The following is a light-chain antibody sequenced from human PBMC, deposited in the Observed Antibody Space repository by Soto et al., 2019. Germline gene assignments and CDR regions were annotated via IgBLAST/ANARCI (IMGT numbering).Light chain of an antibody. CDR1: QSISSSY. Sequence: DIVLTQSPDTLSLSPGERATLSCRASQSISSSYLAWYQQKPGQAPRLLIYAASRRATGIPDRFSGSASGTQISLTISRLEPEYSAVYYCQQYRTSPWTFGQGNKVEIK. CDR3: QQYRTSPWT. J-gene: IGKJ1*01. CDR2: AAS. V-gene: IGKV3-20*01.